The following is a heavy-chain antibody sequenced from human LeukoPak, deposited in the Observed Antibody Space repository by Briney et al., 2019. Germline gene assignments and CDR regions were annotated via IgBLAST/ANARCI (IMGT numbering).Heavy chain of an antibody. J-gene: IGHJ6*02. V-gene: IGHV3-7*01. Sequence: GGSLRLSSAASGFTFSSYWMSWVRQAPGKGLEWVANIKQDGSEKYYVDSVKGRFTISRDNAKNSLYMQMNSLRAEDTAVYYCARVERLRLGELSAPWAMDVWGQGTTVTVSS. CDR1: GFTFSSYW. CDR3: ARVERLRLGELSAPWAMDV. CDR2: IKQDGSEK. D-gene: IGHD3-16*02.